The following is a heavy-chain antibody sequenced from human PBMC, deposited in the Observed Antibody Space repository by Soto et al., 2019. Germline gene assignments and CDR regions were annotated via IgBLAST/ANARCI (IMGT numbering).Heavy chain of an antibody. V-gene: IGHV1-2*02. D-gene: IGHD3-10*01. CDR3: ARASDLVCDS. J-gene: IGHJ4*02. CDR2: INPDTGDR. CDR1: GYTFTDSH. Sequence: QVQLVQSGAEVKKPGASLKVSCKASGYTFTDSHIHWVRQAPGQGLEWMGWINPDTGDRNYAQRFQGRLTLTRDTSITTAYMALTGLTSDDTAVYFCARASDLVCDSWGQGTLVTVSS.